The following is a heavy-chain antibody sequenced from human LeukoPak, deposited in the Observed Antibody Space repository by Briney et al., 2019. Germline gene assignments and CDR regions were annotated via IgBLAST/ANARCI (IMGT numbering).Heavy chain of an antibody. CDR3: ARVYYGSGSYYPIHFDY. J-gene: IGHJ4*02. CDR2: IKQDGSER. V-gene: IGHV3-7*01. D-gene: IGHD3-10*01. Sequence: GGSLRLSCAASGFTFSNYWMSWVRQAPGKGLECVANIKQDGSERYYVDSVKGRFTISRDNAKNSLYLQMNSLRAEDTAVYYCARVYYGSGSYYPIHFDYWGQRTLVTVSS. CDR1: GFTFSNYW.